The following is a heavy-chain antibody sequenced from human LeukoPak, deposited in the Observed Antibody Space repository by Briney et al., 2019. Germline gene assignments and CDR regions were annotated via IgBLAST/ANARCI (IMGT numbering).Heavy chain of an antibody. D-gene: IGHD3-10*01. J-gene: IGHJ4*02. CDR1: GYTFTGYY. CDR3: ARGQVRGVTLAPLDY. V-gene: IGHV1-2*02. CDR2: INPNSGGT. Sequence: ASVMVSCKASGYTFTGYYMHWVRQAPGQGLEWMGWINPNSGGTNYAQKFQGRVTMTRDTSISTAYMELSRLRSDDTAVYYCARGQVRGVTLAPLDYWGQGTLVTVSS.